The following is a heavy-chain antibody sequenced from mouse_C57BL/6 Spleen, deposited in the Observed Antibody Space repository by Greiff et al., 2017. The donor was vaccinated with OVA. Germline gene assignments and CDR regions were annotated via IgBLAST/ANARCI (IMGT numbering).Heavy chain of an antibody. CDR3: ARRDYGSSWFAY. V-gene: IGHV1-64*01. J-gene: IGHJ3*01. CDR2: IHPNSGST. Sequence: VQLQQPGAELVKPGASVKLSCKASGYTFTSYWMHWVKQRPGQGLEWLGMIHPNSGSTNYNEKFKSKATLTVDKSSSTAYMQLSSLTSEDSAVYYCARRDYGSSWFAYWGQGTLVTVSA. CDR1: GYTFTSYW. D-gene: IGHD1-1*01.